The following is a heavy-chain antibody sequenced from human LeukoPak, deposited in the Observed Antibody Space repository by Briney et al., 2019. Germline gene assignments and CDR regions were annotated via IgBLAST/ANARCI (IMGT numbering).Heavy chain of an antibody. D-gene: IGHD3-10*01. CDR3: GRDALLRSGRVDY. Sequence: PGGSLRLSCAASGFTFTNHWMHWVRQAPGKGLVWVSRIRPDGRETNHAGSVKGRFTISRDNAKNTLYLQMNSLGKEDTAVYFCGRDALLRSGRVDYWGQGVLVTVSS. V-gene: IGHV3-74*01. J-gene: IGHJ4*02. CDR2: IRPDGRET. CDR1: GFTFTNHW.